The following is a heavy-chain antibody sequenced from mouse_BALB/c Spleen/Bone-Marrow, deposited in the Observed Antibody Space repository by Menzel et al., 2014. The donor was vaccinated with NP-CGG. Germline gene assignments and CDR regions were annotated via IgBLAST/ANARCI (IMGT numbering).Heavy chain of an antibody. CDR1: GFSLTNYG. V-gene: IGHV2-2*02. CDR2: IWSGGST. Sequence: VMLVESGPGLVQPSQSLSITCTVSGFSLTNYGVHWLRQSPGKGLEWLGAIWSGGSTDYNAGFISRLSISKDNSKIQVFFKMNSLQANGTARDYFARNSYRYEAYLDVWGSGTTVTVSS. D-gene: IGHD2-14*01. CDR3: ARNSYRYEAYLDV. J-gene: IGHJ1*01.